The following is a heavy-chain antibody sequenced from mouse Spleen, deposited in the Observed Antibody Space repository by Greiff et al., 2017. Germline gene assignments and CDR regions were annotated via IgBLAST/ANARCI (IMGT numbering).Heavy chain of an antibody. CDR3: ARSYYGNYDWFAY. D-gene: IGHD2-1*01. CDR1: GFSLSTSGMG. J-gene: IGHJ3*01. Sequence: ESGPGILQPSQTLSLTCSFSGFSLSTSGMGVSWIRQPSGKGLEWLAHIYWDDDKRYNPSLKSRLTISKDTSSNQVFLKITSVDTADTATYYCARSYYGNYDWFAYWGQGTLVTVSA. CDR2: IYWDDDK. V-gene: IGHV8-12*01.